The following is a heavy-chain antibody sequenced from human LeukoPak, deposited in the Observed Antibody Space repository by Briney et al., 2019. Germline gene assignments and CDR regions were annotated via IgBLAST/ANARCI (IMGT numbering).Heavy chain of an antibody. CDR3: ARTGSTVTMLYPFDH. J-gene: IGHJ4*02. Sequence: PSETLSLTCTVSGGXIRSYYWSWIRQPPGKGLEWIGDIYYSGSTNYNPSLKSRVSISVDTSKNQFSLKLSSVTAADTAVYYCARTGSTVTMLYPFDHWGQGTLVTVSS. V-gene: IGHV4-59*01. CDR1: GGXIRSYY. D-gene: IGHD4-17*01. CDR2: IYYSGST.